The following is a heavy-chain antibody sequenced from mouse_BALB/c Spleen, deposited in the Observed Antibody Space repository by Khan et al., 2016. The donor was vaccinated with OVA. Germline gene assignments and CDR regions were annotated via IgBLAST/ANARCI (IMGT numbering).Heavy chain of an antibody. J-gene: IGHJ2*01. Sequence: VQLKESGAELVKSGATVKLSCIASGLTIKDTYMHWLNQWPEQGLEWIGRIVPPNGNTKYDPNVQGTPTITADTSSNTAYLQLSSLTSEDTAAYYCARMARKWGQGTTLTVSS. CDR2: IVPPNGNT. CDR1: GLTIKDTY. CDR3: ARMARK. V-gene: IGHV14-3*02.